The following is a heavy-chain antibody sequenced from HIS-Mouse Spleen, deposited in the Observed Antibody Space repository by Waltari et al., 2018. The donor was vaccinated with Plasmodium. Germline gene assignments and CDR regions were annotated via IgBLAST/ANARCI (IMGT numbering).Heavy chain of an antibody. J-gene: IGHJ4*02. Sequence: QVQLVQSGAEVKKPGASVKVSCKASGYTFTGTDMHWVRQAPGQGLEWMGWINPNSGGTNYAQKFQGRVTMTRDTSISTAYMELSRLRSDDTAVYYCERDLAAAGHFDYWGQGTLVTVSS. CDR2: INPNSGGT. CDR3: ERDLAAAGHFDY. CDR1: GYTFTGTD. V-gene: IGHV1-2*02. D-gene: IGHD6-13*01.